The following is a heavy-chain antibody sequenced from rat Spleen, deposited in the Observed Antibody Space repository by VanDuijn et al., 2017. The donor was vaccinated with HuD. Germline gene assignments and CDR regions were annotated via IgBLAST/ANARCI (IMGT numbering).Heavy chain of an antibody. CDR3: TRRDFGYTYGY. J-gene: IGHJ2*01. CDR2: INYDGSST. CDR1: GFTFSDYY. D-gene: IGHD2-1*01. V-gene: IGHV5-7*01. Sequence: EVQLVESGGGLVQPGRSLKLSCAASGFTFSDYYMAWVRQAPTKGLEWVATINYDGSSTFYRDSVRARFTISRDNAKSTLYLQVDSLKSEDTATYYCTRRDFGYTYGYWGQGVMVTVSS.